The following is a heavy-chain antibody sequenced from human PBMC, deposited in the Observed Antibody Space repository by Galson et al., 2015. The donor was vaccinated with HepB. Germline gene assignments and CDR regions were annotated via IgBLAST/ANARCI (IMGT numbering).Heavy chain of an antibody. CDR1: GGTFSSYT. Sequence: SVKVSCKASGGTFSSYTISWVRQAPGQGLEWMGRIIPILGIANYAQKFQGRVTITADKSTSTAYMELSSLRSEDTAVYYCASGGAAARHYYYYGMDVWGQGTTVTVSS. CDR2: IIPILGIA. V-gene: IGHV1-69*02. J-gene: IGHJ6*02. D-gene: IGHD6-13*01. CDR3: ASGGAAARHYYYYGMDV.